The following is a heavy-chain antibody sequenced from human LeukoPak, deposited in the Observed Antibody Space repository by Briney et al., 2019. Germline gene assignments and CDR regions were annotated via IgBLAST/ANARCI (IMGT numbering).Heavy chain of an antibody. J-gene: IGHJ5*02. V-gene: IGHV1-46*01. CDR2: INPSGGST. CDR3: AKWDDSSGFSP. CDR1: GYTFSYYY. D-gene: IGHD3-22*01. Sequence: ASVKVSCKASGYTFSYYYMHWVRQAPGQGLEWMGLINPSGGSTNYAQNFQGRVTLTRDTSTSTVYMELSSLRSEDTAVYYCAKWDDSSGFSPWGQGSLVTVSS.